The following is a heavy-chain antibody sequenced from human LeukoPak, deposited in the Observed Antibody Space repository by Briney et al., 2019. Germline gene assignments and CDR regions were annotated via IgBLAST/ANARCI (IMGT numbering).Heavy chain of an antibody. J-gene: IGHJ6*02. D-gene: IGHD5-12*01. Sequence: GASVKLSCKASGYTFTDYYIHWVRQAPGQGLEWMGWINPNCGGTNYAQKFQGRVTMTRDTSINTAYMELTRLRSDDTAVYYCARDRILVATRGDDYYGMDVWGQGTTVTVSS. CDR2: INPNCGGT. CDR1: GYTFTDYY. CDR3: ARDRILVATRGDDYYGMDV. V-gene: IGHV1-2*02.